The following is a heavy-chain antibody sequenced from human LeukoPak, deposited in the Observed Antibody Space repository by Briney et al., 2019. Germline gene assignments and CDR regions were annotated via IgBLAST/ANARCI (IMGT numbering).Heavy chain of an antibody. CDR1: GGSISSSNW. D-gene: IGHD1-26*01. Sequence: SGTLSLTCAISGGSISSSNWWSWVRRPPGKALEWIGEIYHSGSTNYSPSLKSRVTTSVDKSKTQFSLKVTSVTAADTAVYYCARVSSGSYYFDSWGQGTLVTVSS. V-gene: IGHV4-4*02. J-gene: IGHJ4*02. CDR2: IYHSGST. CDR3: ARVSSGSYYFDS.